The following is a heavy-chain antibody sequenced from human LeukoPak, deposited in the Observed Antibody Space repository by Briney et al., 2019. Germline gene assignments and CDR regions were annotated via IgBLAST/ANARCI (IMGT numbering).Heavy chain of an antibody. D-gene: IGHD3-22*01. Sequence: ASVKVSCKASGYTFTSYAMHWVRQAPGQRLEWMGWINAANGNTKYSQKFQGRVTITRDTSASTAYMELSSLRSEDTAVYYCARAPYYYDSSGYPPYFDYWGQGTLVTVSS. J-gene: IGHJ4*02. V-gene: IGHV1-3*01. CDR3: ARAPYYYDSSGYPPYFDY. CDR2: INAANGNT. CDR1: GYTFTSYA.